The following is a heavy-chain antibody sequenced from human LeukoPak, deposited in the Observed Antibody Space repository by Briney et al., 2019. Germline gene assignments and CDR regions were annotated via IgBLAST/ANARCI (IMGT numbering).Heavy chain of an antibody. CDR2: IYPRDSDT. CDR3: ARRDRGFDS. V-gene: IGHV5-51*01. Sequence: GEPLNTSGKGSGSSFTSHWIGWVRQMPGKGLEWMGIIYPRDSDTRYSPSFQGQVTFSADKSISTAYLQWSSLKASDTAMYYCARRDRGFDSWGQGTLVSVSS. J-gene: IGHJ4*02. CDR1: GSSFTSHW.